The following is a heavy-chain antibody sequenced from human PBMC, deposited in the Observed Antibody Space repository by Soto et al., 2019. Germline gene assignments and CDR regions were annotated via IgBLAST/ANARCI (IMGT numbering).Heavy chain of an antibody. D-gene: IGHD4-17*01. J-gene: IGHJ6*02. V-gene: IGHV4-39*01. CDR1: GGSISSSSYY. CDR2: IYYSGST. CDR3: ARQTGRVTTPPHFDYNNGMDV. Sequence: SQTLSLTCTVSGGSISSSSYYWGWIRQPPGKGLEWIGSIYYSGSTYYNPSLKSRVTISVDTSKNQFSLKLSSVTAADTAVYYCARQTGRVTTPPHFDYNNGMDVWGQGTTVTVSS.